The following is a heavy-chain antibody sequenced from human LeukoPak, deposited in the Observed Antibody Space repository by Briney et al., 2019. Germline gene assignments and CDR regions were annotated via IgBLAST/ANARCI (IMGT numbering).Heavy chain of an antibody. CDR2: IDASNDNT. J-gene: IGHJ4*02. CDR3: ARDYDDIPDF. V-gene: IGHV1-18*01. D-gene: IGHD3-22*01. Sequence: ASVKVSCRASGYTFTSYGISWLRQAPGQGLEWMGWIDASNDNTNYAQNLQGRVTITTDTSTTTAYMELRSLRFDDTAVYYCARDYDDIPDFWGQGTLVTVSS. CDR1: GYTFTSYG.